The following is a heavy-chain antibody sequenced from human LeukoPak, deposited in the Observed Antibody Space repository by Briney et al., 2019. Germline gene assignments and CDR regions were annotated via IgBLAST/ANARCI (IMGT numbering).Heavy chain of an antibody. CDR3: VRDLDSSGYPEYYFDY. Sequence: PGGSLRLSCIASGFTFSTYWMSWARQAPGKGLEWVANIKQDGGEIYYVDSVKGRFTISRDNAKNSLYLQMNSLGAEDTAVYYCVRDLDSSGYPEYYFDYWGQGTLVTVSS. D-gene: IGHD3-22*01. J-gene: IGHJ4*02. CDR1: GFTFSTYW. CDR2: IKQDGGEI. V-gene: IGHV3-7*01.